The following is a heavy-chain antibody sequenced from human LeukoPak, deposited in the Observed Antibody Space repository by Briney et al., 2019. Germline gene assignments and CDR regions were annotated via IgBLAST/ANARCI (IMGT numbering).Heavy chain of an antibody. V-gene: IGHV3-7*01. CDR3: VTNFDPDVD. CDR2: IKSDGSEK. J-gene: IGHJ4*02. D-gene: IGHD3-9*01. CDR1: GMIFSSHW. Sequence: GGSLRLSCAASGMIFSSHWMSWVRQARGKGLEWVANIKSDGSEKYYLDSVKGRFTISRDNAKNSLYLQMNSLRAEDTAVYYCVTNFDPDVDWGQGTLVTVSS.